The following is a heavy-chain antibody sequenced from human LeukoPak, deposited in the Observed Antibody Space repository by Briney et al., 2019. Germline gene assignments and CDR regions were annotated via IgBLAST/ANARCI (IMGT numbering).Heavy chain of an antibody. J-gene: IGHJ4*02. V-gene: IGHV4-39*07. CDR3: ARGRSVRAVAGTWDN. Sequence: SETLSLICTVSGGSISSYYWGWIRQPPGKRLEWIGSIYYSGSTYYNPSLKSRVTISVDTSKNQFSLKLSSVTAADTAVYYCARGRSVRAVAGTWDNWGQGTLVTVSS. D-gene: IGHD6-19*01. CDR1: GGSISSYY. CDR2: IYYSGST.